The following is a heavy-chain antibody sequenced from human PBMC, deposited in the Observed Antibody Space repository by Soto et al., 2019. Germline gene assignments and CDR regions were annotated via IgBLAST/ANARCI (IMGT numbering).Heavy chain of an antibody. CDR1: GFTFSSYE. V-gene: IGHV3-48*03. D-gene: IGHD6-13*01. J-gene: IGHJ4*02. CDR2: ISSSGSTI. CDR3: ATLAAAGYYFDY. Sequence: GGSLRLSCAASGFTFSSYEMNWVRQAPGKGLEWVSYISSSGSTIYYADSVKGRFTISRDNAKNSLYLQMNSLRAEDTAVYYCATLAAAGYYFDYWGQGTLVTVSS.